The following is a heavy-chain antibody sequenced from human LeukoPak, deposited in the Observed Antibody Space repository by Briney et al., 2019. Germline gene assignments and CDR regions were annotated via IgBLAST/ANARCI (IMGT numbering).Heavy chain of an antibody. Sequence: SETLSLTCTVSGGSISSYYWSWIRQPAGKGLEWIGRIYTSGSTNDNPSLKSRVTMSVDTSKNQFSLKLSSVTAADTAVYYCARDGGFGVVIAYYFDYWGQGTLVTVSS. CDR1: GGSISSYY. D-gene: IGHD3-3*01. CDR2: IYTSGST. J-gene: IGHJ4*02. V-gene: IGHV4-4*07. CDR3: ARDGGFGVVIAYYFDY.